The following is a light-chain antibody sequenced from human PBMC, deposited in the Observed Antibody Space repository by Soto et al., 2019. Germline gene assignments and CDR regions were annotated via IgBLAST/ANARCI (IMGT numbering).Light chain of an antibody. Sequence: QSVLTQPASVSGSPGQSITISCTGSSSDIGTYYYVSWYQQHPGKAPRIMIYEVANRPSGVSDRFSGSKSGSTASLTISGLQAEDEGDYYCSSYTTNGTYVFGSGTKLTV. CDR3: SSYTTNGTYV. V-gene: IGLV2-14*01. CDR1: SSDIGTYYY. J-gene: IGLJ1*01. CDR2: EVA.